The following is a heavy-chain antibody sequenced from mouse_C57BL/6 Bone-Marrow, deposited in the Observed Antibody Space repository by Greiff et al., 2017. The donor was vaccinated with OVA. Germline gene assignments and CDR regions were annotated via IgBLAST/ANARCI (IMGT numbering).Heavy chain of an antibody. CDR2: INPNNGGT. J-gene: IGHJ4*01. V-gene: IGHV1-18*01. D-gene: IGHD1-1*01. CDR1: GYTFTDYN. Sequence: VQLKESGPELVKPGASVKIPCKASGYTFTDYNMDWVKQSHGKSLEWIGDINPNNGGTIYNQKFKGKATLTVDKSSSTAYMELRSLTSEDTAVYYCARRGGSRTNYYAMDYWGQGTSVTVSS. CDR3: ARRGGSRTNYYAMDY.